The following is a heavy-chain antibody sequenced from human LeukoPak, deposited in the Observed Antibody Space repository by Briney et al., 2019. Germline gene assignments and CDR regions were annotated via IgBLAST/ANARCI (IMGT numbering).Heavy chain of an antibody. CDR3: ARGGYSFDY. Sequence: QPGGSLRLSCVASGFTFTQYWMTWARQAPGKGLEWVARLHPDGSERNYVGSVEGRFTVFGDNAKSSLFLQMHSLRVEDTAVYYCARGGYSFDYLGQGTLVTVPS. J-gene: IGHJ4*02. V-gene: IGHV3-7*01. CDR1: GFTFTQYW. D-gene: IGHD5-12*01. CDR2: LHPDGSER.